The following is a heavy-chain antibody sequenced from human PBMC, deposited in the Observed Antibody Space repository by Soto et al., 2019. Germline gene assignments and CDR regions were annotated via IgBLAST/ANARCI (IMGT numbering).Heavy chain of an antibody. J-gene: IGHJ6*03. CDR1: GGSISSYY. CDR3: ASVGGANYYYSYMDV. CDR2: IYYSGST. V-gene: IGHV4-59*08. D-gene: IGHD1-26*01. Sequence: SETPSLTCTVSGGSISSYYWSWIRQPPGKGLEWIGYIYYSGSTNYNPSLKSRVTISVDTSKNQFSLKLSSVTAADTAVYYCASVGGANYYYSYMDVWGKGTTVTGSS.